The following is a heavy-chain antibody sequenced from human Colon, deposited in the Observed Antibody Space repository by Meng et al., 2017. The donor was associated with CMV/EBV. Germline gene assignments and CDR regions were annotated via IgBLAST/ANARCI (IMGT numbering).Heavy chain of an antibody. V-gene: IGHV4-4*07. Sequence: QVQLPASGPGLVKPSETLSLTCTVSGVSFSHYYWSWIRQPAGKGPEWIGRIYIRGGTNYNPSLKSRVTMSVDTSKNQFSLKLSSVTAADTAVYYCAVQPCYDGYCYFDYWGQGTLVTVSS. CDR3: AVQPCYDGYCYFDY. CDR2: IYIRGGT. CDR1: GVSFSHYY. D-gene: IGHD5-18*01. J-gene: IGHJ4*02.